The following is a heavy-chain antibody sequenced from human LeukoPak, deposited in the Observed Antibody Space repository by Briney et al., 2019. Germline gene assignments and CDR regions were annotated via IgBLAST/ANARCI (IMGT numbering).Heavy chain of an antibody. CDR2: IYYSGST. CDR3: ARSSNYGGNSGIDY. Sequence: SETLSLTCTVSGGSISSSSYYWGWIRQPPGKGLEWIGSIYYSGSTYYNPSLKSRVTISVDTSKNQFSLKLSSVTAADTAVYYYARSSNYGGNSGIDYWGQGSLVTVSS. V-gene: IGHV4-39*01. D-gene: IGHD4-23*01. CDR1: GGSISSSSYY. J-gene: IGHJ4*02.